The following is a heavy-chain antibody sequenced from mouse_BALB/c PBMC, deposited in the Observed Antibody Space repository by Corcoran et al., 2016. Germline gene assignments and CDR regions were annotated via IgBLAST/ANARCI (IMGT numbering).Heavy chain of an antibody. CDR2: IYWDDDK. CDR3: ARSHAYYAMDY. CDR1: GFSLSTSGMG. J-gene: IGHJ4*01. Sequence: QVTLKESDPGILQPSQTLSLTCSFSGFSLSTSGMGVSWIRQPSGKGLEWLAHIYWDDDKRYNPSLKSRLTISKDTSRNQVFLKITSVDTADTATYYCARSHAYYAMDYWGQGTSVTVSS. V-gene: IGHV8-12*01.